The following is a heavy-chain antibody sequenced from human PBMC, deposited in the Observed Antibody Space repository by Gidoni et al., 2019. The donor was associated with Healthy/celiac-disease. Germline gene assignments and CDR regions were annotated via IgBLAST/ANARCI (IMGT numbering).Heavy chain of an antibody. CDR2: ISGSGGST. CDR3: AKDLFTEYYYDSSGGAFDI. V-gene: IGHV3-23*04. Sequence: EVQLVESGGCCVQPGGSLNLSRAAPGLTFSSYAMSWFRLSPGKGLEWVSGISGSGGSTYVADSVKGRFTISRDNAKNTLYLQMNSLRAEDTAVYYCAKDLFTEYYYDSSGGAFDIWGQGTMVTVSS. D-gene: IGHD3-22*01. J-gene: IGHJ3*02. CDR1: GLTFSSYA.